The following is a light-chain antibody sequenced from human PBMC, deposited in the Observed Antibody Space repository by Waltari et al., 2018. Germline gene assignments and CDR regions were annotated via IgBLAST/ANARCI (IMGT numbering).Light chain of an antibody. CDR2: QDS. CDR3: QAWDSSTAYV. CDR1: KLGDKY. J-gene: IGLJ1*01. Sequence: SYELTQPPSVSVSPGQTASITCSGDKLGDKYASWYQQKPGQPPVLVLSQDSKRPSGIPGRFSCPKSANTATLSISGTQAMDEADYYCQAWDSSTAYVFGTGTKVTVL. V-gene: IGLV3-1*01.